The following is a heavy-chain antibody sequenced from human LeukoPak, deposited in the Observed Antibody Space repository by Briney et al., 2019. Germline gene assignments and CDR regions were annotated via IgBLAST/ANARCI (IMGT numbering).Heavy chain of an antibody. V-gene: IGHV3-30*18. D-gene: IGHD4-11*01. CDR3: AKSTTVTSQQRGYFDY. CDR2: ISYDGSNK. CDR1: GFTFSSYG. Sequence: GGSLRLSCAASGFTFSSYGMHWVRQAPGKGLEWVAVISYDGSNKYFADSVKGRFTISRDNPKNTLYLQMNSLRAEDTAVYYCAKSTTVTSQQRGYFDYWGQGTLVTVSS. J-gene: IGHJ4*02.